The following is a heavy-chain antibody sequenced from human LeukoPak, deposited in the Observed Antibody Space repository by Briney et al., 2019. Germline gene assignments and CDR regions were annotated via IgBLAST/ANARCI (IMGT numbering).Heavy chain of an antibody. CDR2: IRYDGSNK. D-gene: IGHD6-13*01. J-gene: IGHJ6*04. V-gene: IGHV3-30*02. CDR3: AKAMESVIAAAGTGGDV. Sequence: GGSLRLSCAASGFTFSSYGMHWVRQAPGKGLEWVAFIRYDGSNKYYADSVKGRFTISRDNSKNTLYLQMNSLRAEDTAVYYCAKAMESVIAAAGTGGDVWGKGTTVTISS. CDR1: GFTFSSYG.